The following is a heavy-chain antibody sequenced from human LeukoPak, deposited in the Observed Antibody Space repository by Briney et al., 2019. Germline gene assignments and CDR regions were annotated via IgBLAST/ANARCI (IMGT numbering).Heavy chain of an antibody. CDR1: GYTFSSGYY. J-gene: IGHJ6*02. Sequence: ASVKVSCKASGYTFSSGYYLHWVRQATGQGLEWMGWMNPNSGNTGYAQKFQGRVTMTRNTSISTAYMELSSLRSEDTAVYYCARVRSQNYGMDVWGQGTTVTVSS. CDR3: ARVRSQNYGMDV. V-gene: IGHV1-8*02. CDR2: MNPNSGNT.